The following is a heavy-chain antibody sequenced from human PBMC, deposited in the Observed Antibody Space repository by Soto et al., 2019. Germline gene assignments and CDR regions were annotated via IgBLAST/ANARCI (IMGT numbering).Heavy chain of an antibody. CDR1: GFTFSSYA. Sequence: EVQLLESGGGLVQPGGSLRLSCAASGFTFSSYAMSWVRQAPGKGLEWVSAISGSGGSTYYADSVKGRFTISRDNSKNTLYLQMNILRAEDTAVYYCAKDPRNYDYVWGSFFGMDVWGQGTTVTVSS. V-gene: IGHV3-23*01. D-gene: IGHD3-16*01. CDR3: AKDPRNYDYVWGSFFGMDV. CDR2: ISGSGGST. J-gene: IGHJ6*02.